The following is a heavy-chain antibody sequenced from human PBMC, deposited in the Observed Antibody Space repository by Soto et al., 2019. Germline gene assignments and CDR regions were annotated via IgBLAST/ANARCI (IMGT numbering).Heavy chain of an antibody. J-gene: IGHJ4*02. Sequence: SETLSLTCTVSGGSISNYYWSWIRQPAGKGLEWIGRIYSSGSTSYNPSLKSRVTMSVDTSKNQLSLKLSYVTAADTAVYYCARDFLGAASGFDYWGQGILVTVSS. CDR3: ARDFLGAASGFDY. CDR2: IYSSGST. CDR1: GGSISNYY. D-gene: IGHD3-16*01. V-gene: IGHV4-4*07.